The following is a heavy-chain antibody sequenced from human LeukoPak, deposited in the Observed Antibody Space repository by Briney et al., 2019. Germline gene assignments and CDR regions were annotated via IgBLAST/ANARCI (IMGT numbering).Heavy chain of an antibody. CDR1: GYTFTSYY. V-gene: IGHV1-46*01. D-gene: IGHD6-19*01. Sequence: GASVKVSCKTSGYTFTSYYMHWVRQAPGQGLEWMGIINPSGGSTIYAHKFQGRVTMTRDMSTSTVFMEVSSLSSVTAADTAVYYCARASSGWYNWFDPWGQGTLVTVSS. CDR2: INPSGGST. CDR3: ARASSGWYNWFDP. J-gene: IGHJ5*02.